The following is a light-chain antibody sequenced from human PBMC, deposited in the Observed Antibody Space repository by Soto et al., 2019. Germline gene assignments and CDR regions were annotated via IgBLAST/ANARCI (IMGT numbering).Light chain of an antibody. J-gene: IGKJ1*01. CDR3: QQYGSSTAT. CDR1: QTVSRN. V-gene: IGKV3-15*01. CDR2: DIS. Sequence: EVVMTQSPATLSVSPGERATLSCRASQTVSRNLAWYQQRPGQAPRLLIYDISNRATGVPARFSGSGSETEFTLTISRLEPEDFAVYYCQQYGSSTATFGQGTKVDIK.